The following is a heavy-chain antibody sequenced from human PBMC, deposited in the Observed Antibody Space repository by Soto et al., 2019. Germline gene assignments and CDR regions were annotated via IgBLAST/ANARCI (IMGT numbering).Heavy chain of an antibody. J-gene: IGHJ4*02. Sequence: PGWSLRLSCAASGFTLSNYWMHWARQAPGKGLVWVSRMNPEVTTISYADSVKGRFTISRDNARDTLHLEMNSLRADDTAVYYCGRGAYGDPVDFWGQGTLVTVSS. CDR2: MNPEVTTI. V-gene: IGHV3-74*01. CDR3: GRGAYGDPVDF. D-gene: IGHD4-17*01. CDR1: GFTLSNYW.